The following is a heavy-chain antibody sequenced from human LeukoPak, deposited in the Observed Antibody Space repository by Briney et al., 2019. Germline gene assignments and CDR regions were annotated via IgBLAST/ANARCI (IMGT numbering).Heavy chain of an antibody. J-gene: IGHJ4*02. CDR1: GFTFSSYA. CDR2: ISGSGGST. CDR3: AKGDYYDFWSGYSYFDY. Sequence: GGSLRLSCAASGFTFSSYAMSWVRQAPGKGLEWVSAISGSGGSTYYADSVKGRFTISRDNSKNTLYLQMDSLRAEDTAVYYCAKGDYYDFWSGYSYFDYWGQGTLVTVSS. D-gene: IGHD3-3*01. V-gene: IGHV3-23*01.